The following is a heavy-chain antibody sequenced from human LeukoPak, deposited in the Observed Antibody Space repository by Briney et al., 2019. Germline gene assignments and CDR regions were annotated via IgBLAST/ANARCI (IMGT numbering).Heavy chain of an antibody. V-gene: IGHV1-8*03. CDR3: ARVAGSIDY. CDR1: GYTFTTYD. D-gene: IGHD6-19*01. Sequence: ASVKVSCKASGYTFTTYDINWVRQATGQGLEWMGWMNPNSGYTGYAQKFQGRVTITRDTSISTAYMELSSLRSEDTAVYYCARVAGSIDYWGQGTLVAVSS. CDR2: MNPNSGYT. J-gene: IGHJ4*02.